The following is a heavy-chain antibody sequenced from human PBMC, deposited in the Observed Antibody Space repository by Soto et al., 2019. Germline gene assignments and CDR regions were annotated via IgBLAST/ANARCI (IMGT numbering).Heavy chain of an antibody. V-gene: IGHV1-69*13. J-gene: IGHJ5*02. CDR2: IIPIFGTA. CDR1: GGTFSSYA. Sequence: SVRVSCKASGGTFSSYAISWVRQAPGQGLEWMGGIIPIFGTANYAQKFQGRVTITADESTSTAYMELSSLRSEDTAVYYCARDEGAYSSGWYSGWFDPWGQGTLVTVSS. CDR3: ARDEGAYSSGWYSGWFDP. D-gene: IGHD6-19*01.